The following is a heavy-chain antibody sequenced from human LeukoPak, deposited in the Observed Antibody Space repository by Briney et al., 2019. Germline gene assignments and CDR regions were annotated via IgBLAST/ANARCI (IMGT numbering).Heavy chain of an antibody. CDR3: VKSARAGWYNFDY. CDR2: ITSNGGST. CDR1: GFTFSGYD. D-gene: IGHD6-19*01. J-gene: IGHJ4*02. Sequence: PGGSLRLSCSASGFTFSGYDMHWVRQAPGKGLEFVSAITSNGGSTYYADSVKGRFTISRDNFKNTLSLQMSSLRGEDTAVYYCVKSARAGWYNFDYWGQGTLVTVSS. V-gene: IGHV3-64D*09.